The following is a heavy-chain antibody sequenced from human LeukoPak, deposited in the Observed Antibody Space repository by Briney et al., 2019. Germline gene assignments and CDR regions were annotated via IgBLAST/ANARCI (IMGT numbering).Heavy chain of an antibody. V-gene: IGHV4-38-2*02. D-gene: IGHD2-8*02. J-gene: IGHJ4*02. CDR1: GYSISSGYY. Sequence: SETLSLTCTVSGYSISSGYYWGWVRQSPGKGLEWIGTIYHSGTTYYNPSIKSRLSISMDTSKNQFSLKLTSVTAADTAVYFCVRDLVVYRNIDYWGQGTLVTVSS. CDR3: VRDLVVYRNIDY. CDR2: IYHSGTT.